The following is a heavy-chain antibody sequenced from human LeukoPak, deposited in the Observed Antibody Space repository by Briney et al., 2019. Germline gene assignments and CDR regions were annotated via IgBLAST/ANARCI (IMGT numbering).Heavy chain of an antibody. CDR2: ISGSGGST. D-gene: IGHD6-19*01. V-gene: IGHV3-23*01. CDR1: GFTFSNYA. J-gene: IGHJ6*03. Sequence: GGSMRLSCAASGFTFSNYAMSWVRQAPGKGLEWVSSISGSGGSTHYPDSVKGRFTISRDNSKNTLILQMNSLRAEDTAVYYCARVDSSGWYVFYYYYMDVWGKGTTVTISS. CDR3: ARVDSSGWYVFYYYYMDV.